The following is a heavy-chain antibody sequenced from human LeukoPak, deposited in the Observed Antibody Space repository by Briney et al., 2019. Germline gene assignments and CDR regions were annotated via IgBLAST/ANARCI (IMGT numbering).Heavy chain of an antibody. CDR3: ARVYCSSTSCYDYFDY. CDR1: GYTFTSYD. D-gene: IGHD2-2*01. Sequence: GASVKVSCKASGYTFTSYDINWVRQATGQGPEWMGWMNPNSGNTGYAQKFQGRVTMTRNTSISTAYMELSSLRSEDTAVYYCARVYCSSTSCYDYFDYWGQGTLVTVSS. CDR2: MNPNSGNT. V-gene: IGHV1-8*01. J-gene: IGHJ4*02.